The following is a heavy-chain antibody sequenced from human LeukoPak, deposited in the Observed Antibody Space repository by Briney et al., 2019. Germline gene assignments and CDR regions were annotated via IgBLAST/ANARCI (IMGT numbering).Heavy chain of an antibody. J-gene: IGHJ6*03. CDR2: INPNSGGT. CDR1: GYTFTGYY. Sequence: ASVKVSCKASGYTFTGYYMHWVRQAPGQGLEWMGWINPNSGGTNYAQKLQGRVTMTTDTSTSTAYMELRSLRSDDTAVYYCARVGIQLWLGIDYYYYYMDVWGKGTTVTISS. D-gene: IGHD5-18*01. CDR3: ARVGIQLWLGIDYYYYYMDV. V-gene: IGHV1-2*02.